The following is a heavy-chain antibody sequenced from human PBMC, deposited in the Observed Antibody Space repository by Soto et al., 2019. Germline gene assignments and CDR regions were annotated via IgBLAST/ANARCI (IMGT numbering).Heavy chain of an antibody. CDR3: ARLEYSSSWYAPLDY. CDR2: IDPSDSYT. D-gene: IGHD6-13*01. CDR1: GYSFTNYW. J-gene: IGHJ4*02. Sequence: GESLKISCKGSGYSFTNYWISWVRQMPGKGLEWMGRIDPSDSYTNYSPSFQGHVTISADKAISTAYLQWSSLKASDTAMYYCARLEYSSSWYAPLDYWGQGTLGTCSS. V-gene: IGHV5-10-1*01.